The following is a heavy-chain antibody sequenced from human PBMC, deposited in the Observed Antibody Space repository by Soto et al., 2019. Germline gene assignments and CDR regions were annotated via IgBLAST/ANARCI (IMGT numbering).Heavy chain of an antibody. CDR3: ARGVGYCSGGSCRFSWFDP. J-gene: IGHJ5*02. CDR2: MNPNSGNT. CDR1: GYNFTSYD. V-gene: IGHV1-8*01. Sequence: QVQLVQSGAEVKKPGASVKVSCKASGYNFTSYDINWVRQDTGQGLEWMGWMNPNSGNTGYAQKFQGRVTMTRNTTISTAYMELSSLRSEYTAVYYCARGVGYCSGGSCRFSWFDPWGQGTLVTVSS. D-gene: IGHD2-15*01.